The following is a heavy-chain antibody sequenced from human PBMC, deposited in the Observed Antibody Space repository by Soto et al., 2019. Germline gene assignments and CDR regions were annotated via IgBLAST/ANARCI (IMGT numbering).Heavy chain of an antibody. CDR1: GGSISSSSYY. J-gene: IGHJ5*02. D-gene: IGHD5-18*01. V-gene: IGHV4-61*01. CDR2: IYYSGST. CDR3: TRDRGYSNWFDP. Sequence: SETLSLTSTVSGGSISSSSYYWGWIRQPPGKGLEWIGYIYYSGSTNYNPSLRSRVTISVDTSKNQFFLRLNSVTAADTAVYYCTRDRGYSNWFDPWGQGTLVTVSS.